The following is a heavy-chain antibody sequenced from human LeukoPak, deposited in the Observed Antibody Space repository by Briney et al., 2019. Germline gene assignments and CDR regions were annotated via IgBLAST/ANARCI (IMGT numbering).Heavy chain of an antibody. Sequence: SQTLSLTCTVSGGSISSGDYYWSWIRQPPGKGLEWIGYIYYSGSTYYNPSLKSRVTISVDTSKNQFSLKLSSVTAADTAVYYCARDGVGIAAADDAFDIWGQGTMDTVS. CDR2: IYYSGST. V-gene: IGHV4-30-4*01. CDR1: GGSISSGDYY. J-gene: IGHJ3*02. CDR3: ARDGVGIAAADDAFDI. D-gene: IGHD6-13*01.